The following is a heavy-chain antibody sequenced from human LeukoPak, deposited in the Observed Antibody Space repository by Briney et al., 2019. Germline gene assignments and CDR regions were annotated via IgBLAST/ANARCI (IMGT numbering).Heavy chain of an antibody. CDR1: GYTFTSYY. D-gene: IGHD2-2*01. Sequence: ASVKVSCKASGYTFTSYYMHWVRQAPGQGLEWMGIINPSGGSISNAQKFQGRVTMTRDTSTSTVYMELSSLRSEDTAVYYCARGRYCSSTSCYVFDYWGQGTLVTVSS. V-gene: IGHV1-46*01. CDR3: ARGRYCSSTSCYVFDY. CDR2: INPSGGSI. J-gene: IGHJ4*02.